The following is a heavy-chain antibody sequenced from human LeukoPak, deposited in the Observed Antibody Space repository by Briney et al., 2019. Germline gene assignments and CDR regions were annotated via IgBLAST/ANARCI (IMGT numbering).Heavy chain of an antibody. Sequence: PGGSLRLSCAASGFAFRTYGMHWVRQAPGKGLEWVSAISGSGGSTYYADSVKGRFTISRDNSKNTLYLQMNSLRAEDTAVYYCAKDKVAIFGVVVDAFDIWGQGTMVTVSS. D-gene: IGHD3-3*01. CDR3: AKDKVAIFGVVVDAFDI. CDR1: GFAFRTYG. J-gene: IGHJ3*02. CDR2: ISGSGGST. V-gene: IGHV3-23*01.